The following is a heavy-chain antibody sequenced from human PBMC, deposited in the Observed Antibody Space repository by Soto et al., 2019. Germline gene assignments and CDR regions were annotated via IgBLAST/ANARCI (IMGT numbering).Heavy chain of an antibody. CDR2: IYSGGST. Sequence: EVQLVESGGGLIQPGGSLRLSCAASGFTVSNNYMNWVRQAPGKGLEWVSVIYSGGSTYYADSVKGRFTISRDNSKNTVYRQMNSLRDDDTAVYYCAREHWHFDLWGRGTLVTVSS. CDR3: AREHWHFDL. CDR1: GFTVSNNY. J-gene: IGHJ2*01. V-gene: IGHV3-53*01.